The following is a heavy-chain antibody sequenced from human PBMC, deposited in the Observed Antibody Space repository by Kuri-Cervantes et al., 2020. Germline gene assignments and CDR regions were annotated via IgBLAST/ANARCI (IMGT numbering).Heavy chain of an antibody. Sequence: GGSLRLSCAASGFTFDDYGMSWVRQAPGKGLEWVSGINWNGGSTGYADSVKGRFTISRDNAKNSLYLQMNSLRAEDTALYYCARVGSRVRYDYVWGSYRYFDYWGQGTLVTVSS. V-gene: IGHV3-20*04. CDR3: ARVGSRVRYDYVWGSYRYFDY. CDR1: GFTFDDYG. J-gene: IGHJ4*02. CDR2: INWNGGST. D-gene: IGHD3-16*02.